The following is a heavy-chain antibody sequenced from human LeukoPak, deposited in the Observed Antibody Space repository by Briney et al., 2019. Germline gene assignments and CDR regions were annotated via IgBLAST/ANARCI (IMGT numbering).Heavy chain of an antibody. CDR2: ISYGGSNK. J-gene: IGHJ4*02. CDR3: AKSRIAARLIIDY. V-gene: IGHV3-30*18. Sequence: GGSLRLSCAASGFTFSSYGMHWVRQAPGKGLEWVAVISYGGSNKYYADSVKGRFTISRDNSKNTLYLQMNSLRAEDTAVYYCAKSRIAARLIIDYWGQGTLVTVSS. D-gene: IGHD6-6*01. CDR1: GFTFSSYG.